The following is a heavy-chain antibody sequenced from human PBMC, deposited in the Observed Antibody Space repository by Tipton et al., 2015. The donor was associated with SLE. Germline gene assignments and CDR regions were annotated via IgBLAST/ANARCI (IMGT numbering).Heavy chain of an antibody. CDR2: ISGSGGTT. CDR3: AKDKTVVVPTANDY. Sequence: GSLRLSCAASGFTFSGYAMSWVRQAPGKGLEWVSTISGSGGTTFYADSVKGRFSISRDNSKNTLYLQMNSLRAEDTAVYYCAKDKTVVVPTANDYWGQGTLVIVSS. V-gene: IGHV3-23*01. J-gene: IGHJ4*02. D-gene: IGHD2-2*01. CDR1: GFTFSGYA.